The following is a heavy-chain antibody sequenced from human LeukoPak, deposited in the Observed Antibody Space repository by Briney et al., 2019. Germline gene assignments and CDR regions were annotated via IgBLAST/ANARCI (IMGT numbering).Heavy chain of an antibody. CDR2: ISSSSSYI. Sequence: GGSLRLSCAASGFTFSSYEMNWVRQAPGKGLEWVSSISSSSSYIYYADSVKGRFTISRDNSKNTLYLQMNSLRAEDTAVYYCARGAADFDYWGQGTLVTVSS. J-gene: IGHJ4*02. V-gene: IGHV3-21*01. CDR1: GFTFSSYE. CDR3: ARGAADFDY. D-gene: IGHD2-15*01.